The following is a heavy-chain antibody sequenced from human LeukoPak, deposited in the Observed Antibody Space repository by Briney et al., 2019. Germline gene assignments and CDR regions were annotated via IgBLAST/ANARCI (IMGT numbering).Heavy chain of an antibody. Sequence: QSQTLSLTCAISGDSVSSDTVAWSCIRQSPSRGLEWLGRTYYRSKWYHVYAMSVKSRITINADTSKNQVSLQLNSVTHEDTAVYYCARVGSGYDFGPADYWGQGTLVTVSS. D-gene: IGHD5-12*01. CDR2: TYYRSKWYH. J-gene: IGHJ4*02. V-gene: IGHV6-1*01. CDR3: ARVGSGYDFGPADY. CDR1: GDSVSSDTVA.